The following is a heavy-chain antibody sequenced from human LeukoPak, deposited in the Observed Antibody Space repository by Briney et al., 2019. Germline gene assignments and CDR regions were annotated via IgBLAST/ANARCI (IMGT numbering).Heavy chain of an antibody. CDR3: ARGYCSSTSCYIPIDY. Sequence: SETLSLTCTVSGCSISSYYWSWIRQPPGKGLEWIGYIYYSGSTNYNPSLESRVTISVDTSKNQFSLKLSSVTAADTAVYYCARGYCSSTSCYIPIDYWGQETLVTVSS. CDR2: IYYSGST. D-gene: IGHD2-2*02. V-gene: IGHV4-59*01. J-gene: IGHJ4*02. CDR1: GCSISSYY.